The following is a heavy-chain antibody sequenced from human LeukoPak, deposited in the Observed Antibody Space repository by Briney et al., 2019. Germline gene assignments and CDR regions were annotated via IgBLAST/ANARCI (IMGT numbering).Heavy chain of an antibody. CDR1: GFTFSSYA. J-gene: IGHJ4*02. Sequence: GGSLRLSCAASGFTFSSYAMSWVRRAPGKGLEWVSAISGSGGSTYYADSVKGRFTISRDNSKNTLYLQMNSLRAEDTAVYYCAKERGYSYGPYYFDYWGQGTLVTVSS. V-gene: IGHV3-23*01. D-gene: IGHD5-18*01. CDR3: AKERGYSYGPYYFDY. CDR2: ISGSGGST.